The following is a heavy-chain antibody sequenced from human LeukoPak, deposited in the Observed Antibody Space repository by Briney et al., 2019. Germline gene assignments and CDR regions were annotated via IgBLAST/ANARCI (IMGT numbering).Heavy chain of an antibody. V-gene: IGHV3-7*01. CDR1: GFTFSNYW. Sequence: GGSLRLSCAAPGFTFSNYWMTWVRQAPGKGLEWVANIKEDGSQKYYVGSVKGRFTVSRDNAKNSLYLQMNSLRAEDTAVYFCARDHQNGYYFYWGQGTVVTVSS. CDR2: IKEDGSQK. J-gene: IGHJ4*02. CDR3: ARDHQNGYYFY. D-gene: IGHD3-22*01.